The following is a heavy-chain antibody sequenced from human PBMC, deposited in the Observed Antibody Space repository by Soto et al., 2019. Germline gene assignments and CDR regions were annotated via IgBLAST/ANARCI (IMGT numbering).Heavy chain of an antibody. CDR1: GLTFRNNA. V-gene: IGHV3-23*01. Sequence: LRLSCAASGLTFRNNAMTWVRQAPGKGLEWVSVITNTGGDTLYADSVKGRFTISRDNSNNTLYLQMNSLRADDTAIYYCARASGESYPRRQLLASRAQGTRVTGSS. J-gene: IGHJ4*02. CDR3: ARASGESYPRRQLLAS. CDR2: ITNTGGDT. D-gene: IGHD1-26*01.